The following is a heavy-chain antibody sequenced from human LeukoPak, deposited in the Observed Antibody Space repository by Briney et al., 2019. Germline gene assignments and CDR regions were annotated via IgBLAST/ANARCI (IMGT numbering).Heavy chain of an antibody. CDR3: ATDGNSSGWPRTYYYYAMDV. V-gene: IGHV1-24*01. Sequence: GASVKVSCKVSGYTLTELSMHWVRQAPGKGLEWMGGFDPEDGEAIYAQKFQGRVTMTEDTSTDTAYMELSSLRSEDTAVYYCATDGNSSGWPRTYYYYAMDVWGQGTTVTVSS. CDR1: GYTLTELS. J-gene: IGHJ6*02. CDR2: FDPEDGEA. D-gene: IGHD6-19*01.